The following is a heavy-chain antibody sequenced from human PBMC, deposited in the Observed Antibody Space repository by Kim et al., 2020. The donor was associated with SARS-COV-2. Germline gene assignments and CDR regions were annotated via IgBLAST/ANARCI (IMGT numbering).Heavy chain of an antibody. V-gene: IGHV4-39*01. D-gene: IGHD4-17*01. Sequence: SETLSLTCTVSGCSISSSSYYWGWIRQPPGQGLEWIGSIYYSGSTYYNPSLKSRVTISVDTSKNQFSLKLSSVTAADTAVYYCARHGDDYGVLFDYWGQGTLVTVSS. CDR1: GCSISSSSYY. CDR2: IYYSGST. J-gene: IGHJ4*02. CDR3: ARHGDDYGVLFDY.